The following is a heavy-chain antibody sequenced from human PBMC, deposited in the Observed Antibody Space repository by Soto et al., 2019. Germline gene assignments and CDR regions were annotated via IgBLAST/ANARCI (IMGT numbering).Heavy chain of an antibody. V-gene: IGHV3-21*01. CDR2: ISSSSSYI. J-gene: IGHJ6*02. CDR3: ARKILNSSWDYYYYNGMDV. CDR1: GFTFSSYS. D-gene: IGHD6-13*01. Sequence: PGGSLRLSCAASGFTFSSYSMNWVRQAPGKGLEWVSSISSSSSYIYYADSVKGRFTISRDNAKNSLYLQMNSLRAEDTAVYYCARKILNSSWDYYYYNGMDVWGQGPTVTVS.